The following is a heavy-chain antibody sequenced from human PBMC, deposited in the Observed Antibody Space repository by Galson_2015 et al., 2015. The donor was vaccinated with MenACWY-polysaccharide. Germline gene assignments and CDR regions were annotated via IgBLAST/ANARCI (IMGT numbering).Heavy chain of an antibody. CDR2: NPNNGRT. D-gene: IGHD3-22*01. V-gene: IGHV1-2*02. CDR3: ARVTYADSSGFYGPFDP. Sequence: NPNNGRTNYAQNFQGRVTLTRDMSISTAYMELSRLTSDDTAVYYCARVTYADSSGFYGPFDPWGQGTLVTVSS. J-gene: IGHJ5*02.